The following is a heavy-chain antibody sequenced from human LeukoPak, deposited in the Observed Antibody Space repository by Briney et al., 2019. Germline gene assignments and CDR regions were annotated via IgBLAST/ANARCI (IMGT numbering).Heavy chain of an antibody. CDR2: INHNGNVN. D-gene: IGHD3-16*01. CDR3: ARGGGLDV. CDR1: GFTFSSYW. V-gene: IGHV3-7*03. Sequence: GGSLRLSCAASGFTFSSYWMNWARQAPVKGLEWVASINHNGNVNHYVDSVKGRFTISRDNAKNSLYLQMSNLRAEDTAVYFCARGGGLDVWGQGATVTVSS. J-gene: IGHJ6*02.